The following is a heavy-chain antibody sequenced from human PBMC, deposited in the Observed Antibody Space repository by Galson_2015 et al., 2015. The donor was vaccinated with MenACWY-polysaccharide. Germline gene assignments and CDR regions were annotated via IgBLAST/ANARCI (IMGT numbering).Heavy chain of an antibody. J-gene: IGHJ4*02. V-gene: IGHV3-30*03. D-gene: IGHD6-13*01. CDR3: ATGGEKHSGSSDS. Sequence: FLRLCCEASGFTFGRYAVHWVRHAPGQGLEWAPVIPFDGSNQYYADSVKRRFTISRDNSKNTLFLQTNSLRAEDTAVYYCATGGEKHSGSSDSWGQGTLVTVSS. CDR2: IPFDGSNQ. CDR1: GFTFGRYA.